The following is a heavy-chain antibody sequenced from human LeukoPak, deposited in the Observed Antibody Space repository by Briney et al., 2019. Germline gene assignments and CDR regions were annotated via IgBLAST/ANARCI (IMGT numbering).Heavy chain of an antibody. CDR1: GGSISTYY. J-gene: IGHJ4*02. D-gene: IGHD2-15*01. CDR2: IYYSGGT. V-gene: IGHV4-59*01. Sequence: SETLSLTCTVSGGSISTYYWTWIRQPPGKGLEWIGYIYYSGGTNYNPSLKSRVTISLDTSKNQFSLKLSSVTAADTAVYYCARDTGYCSGSTCYSAPRFDYWGQGALVTVSS. CDR3: ARDTGYCSGSTCYSAPRFDY.